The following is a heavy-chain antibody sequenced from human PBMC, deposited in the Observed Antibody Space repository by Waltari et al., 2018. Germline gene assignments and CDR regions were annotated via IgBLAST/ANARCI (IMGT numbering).Heavy chain of an antibody. D-gene: IGHD1-26*01. V-gene: IGHV4-39*07. J-gene: IGHJ4*02. CDR3: ARERGIVGATLEDY. CDR2: IYYSGST. Sequence: QLQLQESGPGLVKPSETLSLTCTVSGGSISSSSYYWGWIRQPPGKGLEWIGSIYYSGSTYYNPSLKSRVTISVDTSKNQFSLKLSSVTAADTAVYYCARERGIVGATLEDYWGQGTLVTVSS. CDR1: GGSISSSSYY.